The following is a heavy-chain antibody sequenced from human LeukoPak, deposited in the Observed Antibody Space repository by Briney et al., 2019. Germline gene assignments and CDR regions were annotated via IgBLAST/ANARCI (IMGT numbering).Heavy chain of an antibody. CDR3: ARGGVDHFDY. Sequence: SETLSLTCTVSGGSISSYYWRWIRQPPGKGLEWIGYIYYSGTTNYNPSLKSRVTISVDTSKNQFSLKLSSVTAADTAVYYCARGGVDHFDYWGQGTLVTVSS. CDR2: IYYSGTT. V-gene: IGHV4-59*01. D-gene: IGHD2-15*01. CDR1: GGSISSYY. J-gene: IGHJ4*02.